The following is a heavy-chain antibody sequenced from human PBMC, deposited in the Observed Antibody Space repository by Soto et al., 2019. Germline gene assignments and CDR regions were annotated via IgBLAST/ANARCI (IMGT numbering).Heavy chain of an antibody. CDR1: GGSISSGDYY. CDR2: IYYSGST. J-gene: IGHJ5*02. CDR3: ARDIVVVTARTFDP. D-gene: IGHD2-21*02. V-gene: IGHV4-30-4*01. Sequence: SETLSLTCTVSGGSISSGDYYWSWIRQPPGKGLEWIGYIYYSGSTYYNPSLKSRVTISVDTSKNQFSLKLSSVTAADTAVYYCARDIVVVTARTFDPWGQGTLVTVSS.